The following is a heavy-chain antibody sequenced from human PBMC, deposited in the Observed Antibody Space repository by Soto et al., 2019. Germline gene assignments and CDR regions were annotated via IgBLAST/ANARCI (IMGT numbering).Heavy chain of an antibody. J-gene: IGHJ4*02. D-gene: IGHD5-12*01. V-gene: IGHV3-73*02. CDR3: ARDPGFDGYNSRTTYFDY. CDR2: IRSKANSYAT. Sequence: EVQLVESGGGLVQPGGSLKLSCAASGFTFSGSAMHWVRQASGKGLEWVGRIRSKANSYATAYAASVKGRFTISRDNSKNTLYLQMNSLRAEDTAVYYCARDPGFDGYNSRTTYFDYWGQGTLVTVSS. CDR1: GFTFSGSA.